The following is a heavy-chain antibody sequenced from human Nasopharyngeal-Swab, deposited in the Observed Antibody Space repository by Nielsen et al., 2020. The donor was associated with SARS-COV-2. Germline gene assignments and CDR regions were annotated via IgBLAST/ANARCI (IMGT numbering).Heavy chain of an antibody. CDR2: ISSSSSYI. J-gene: IGHJ4*02. CDR3: ARGGGTYFYYFDY. CDR1: GFTFSSYS. Sequence: GESLKISCAASGFTFSSYSMNWVRQAPGKGLEWVSSISSSSSYIYYADSVKGRFTISRDNAKNSLYLQMNSLRAEDTAVYYCARGGGTYFYYFDYWGQGTLVTVPS. D-gene: IGHD3-16*01. V-gene: IGHV3-21*01.